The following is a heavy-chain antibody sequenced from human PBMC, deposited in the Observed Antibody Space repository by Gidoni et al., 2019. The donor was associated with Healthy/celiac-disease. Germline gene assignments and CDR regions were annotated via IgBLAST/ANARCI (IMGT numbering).Heavy chain of an antibody. Sequence: QVQLVQSGAEVKKPGASVKVSCKASGYTFTSYDINWVRQATGQGLEWMGWMNPNSGNTGDAQKFQGRVTMTRNTSISTAYMELSSLRSEDTAVYYCVAAAGLYYYYYYGMDVWGQGTTVTVSS. CDR2: MNPNSGNT. V-gene: IGHV1-8*01. D-gene: IGHD6-13*01. J-gene: IGHJ6*02. CDR1: GYTFTSYD. CDR3: VAAAGLYYYYYYGMDV.